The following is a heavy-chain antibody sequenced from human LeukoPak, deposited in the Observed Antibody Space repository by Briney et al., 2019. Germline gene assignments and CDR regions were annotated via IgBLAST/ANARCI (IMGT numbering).Heavy chain of an antibody. Sequence: SETLSLTCTVSGASISSSSHYWGWIRQPPGKGLEWFGYIYYSGSPNYSTVYNPSLKSRVTISVDTSKNQFSLKLSSVTAADTAVYYCARVHSGYDFGNRKYYYFDYWGQGTLVTVSS. J-gene: IGHJ4*02. CDR3: ARVHSGYDFGNRKYYYFDY. D-gene: IGHD5-12*01. V-gene: IGHV4-61*05. CDR2: IYYSGSPNYST. CDR1: GASISSSSHY.